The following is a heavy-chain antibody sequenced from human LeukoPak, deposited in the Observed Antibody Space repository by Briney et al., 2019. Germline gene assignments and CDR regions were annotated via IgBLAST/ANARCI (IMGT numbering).Heavy chain of an antibody. CDR3: ARGYYYDSSGYLDY. CDR2: IYYSGST. CDR1: GGSISSHY. Sequence: SEILSLTRTVSGGSISSHYWSWIRQPPGKGLEWIGYIYYSGSTNYNPSLKSRVTISVDTSKNQFSLKLSSVTAADTAVYYCARGYYYDSSGYLDYWGQGTLVTVSS. J-gene: IGHJ4*02. V-gene: IGHV4-59*11. D-gene: IGHD3-22*01.